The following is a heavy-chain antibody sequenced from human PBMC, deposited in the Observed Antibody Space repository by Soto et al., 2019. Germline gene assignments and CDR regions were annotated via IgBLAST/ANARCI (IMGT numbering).Heavy chain of an antibody. V-gene: IGHV3-23*01. CDR3: AKEIMAAAYATTSAFDL. CDR1: GFTFSSFA. J-gene: IGHJ4*02. CDR2: VDGSGYDT. D-gene: IGHD5-12*01. Sequence: ERQLLESGGGLVQPGGSLRLSCVASGFTFSSFAMGWVRRSPGTGLEWVAGVDGSGYDTSFGASVKGRFTISRDNSENTLFLHMTNLRAEDTARYYCAKEIMAAAYATTSAFDLWGPGTVVTVS.